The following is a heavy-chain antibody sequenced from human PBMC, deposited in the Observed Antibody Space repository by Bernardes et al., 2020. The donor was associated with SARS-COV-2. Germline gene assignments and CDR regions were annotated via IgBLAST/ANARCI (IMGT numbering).Heavy chain of an antibody. V-gene: IGHV3-23*01. J-gene: IGHJ4*02. CDR1: GFSFYDYA. Sequence: GGSLRLSCAASGFSFYDYAMRWVRQVPGKGLEWVSGIIGNGGGTSYADSVKGRFTISRDISKNTLYLQMPSLSAEDTAVYFCAKDYPEKAGGSGEDSFFDYWGQGTLVTVSS. CDR3: AKDYPEKAGGSGEDSFFDY. D-gene: IGHD3-10*01. CDR2: IIGNGGGT.